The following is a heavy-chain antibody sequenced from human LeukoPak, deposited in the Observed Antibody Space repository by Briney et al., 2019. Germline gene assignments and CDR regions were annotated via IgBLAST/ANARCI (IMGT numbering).Heavy chain of an antibody. Sequence: PSETLSLTCAVYGESFSGHSCSWIRQPPGKGLEWIGEINHSGTSNINPSLKSRVTMSVDTSRNQFSLGLTSVTAADTAEYYCARPSQFQLVHSATDYYYYGLDVWGQGTTVTVSS. V-gene: IGHV4-34*01. CDR1: GESFSGHS. J-gene: IGHJ6*02. D-gene: IGHD6-13*01. CDR2: INHSGTS. CDR3: ARPSQFQLVHSATDYYYYGLDV.